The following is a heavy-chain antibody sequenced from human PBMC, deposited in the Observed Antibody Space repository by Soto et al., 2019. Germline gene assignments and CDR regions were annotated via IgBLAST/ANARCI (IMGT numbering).Heavy chain of an antibody. Sequence: GGSLRLSCAASGFTFSSYSMNWVRQAPGKGLEWVSSISSSSSYIYYADSVKGRFTISRDNAKNSLYLQMNSLRAEDTAVYYCARDPTPRYSGFGELYYYGMDVWGQGTTVTVSS. CDR1: GFTFSSYS. J-gene: IGHJ6*02. V-gene: IGHV3-21*01. CDR3: ARDPTPRYSGFGELYYYGMDV. D-gene: IGHD3-10*01. CDR2: ISSSSSYI.